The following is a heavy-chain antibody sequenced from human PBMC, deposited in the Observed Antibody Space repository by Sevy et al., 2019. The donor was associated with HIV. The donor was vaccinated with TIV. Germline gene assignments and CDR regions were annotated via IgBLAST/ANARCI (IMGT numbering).Heavy chain of an antibody. CDR2: ISVSGGST. CDR3: AKDHDNNWFDP. CDR1: EFSFNLYA. J-gene: IGHJ5*02. D-gene: IGHD3-9*01. V-gene: IGHV3-23*01. Sequence: GGSLRLSCAASEFSFNLYAMTWVRQAPGKGLEWVSTISVSGGSTYYADSVKGQFTISRDNSKNTLYLQMNSLRAEDTAVYYCAKDHDNNWFDPWGQGTLVTVSS.